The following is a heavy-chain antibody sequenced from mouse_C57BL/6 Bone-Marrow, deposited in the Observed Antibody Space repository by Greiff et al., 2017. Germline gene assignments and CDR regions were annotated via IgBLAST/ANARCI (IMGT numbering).Heavy chain of an antibody. J-gene: IGHJ3*01. D-gene: IGHD1-1*01. V-gene: IGHV1-55*01. CDR3: ARPHYYGRSPFAY. CDR1: GYTFTSYW. Sequence: QVQLQQPGAELVKPGASVKMSCKASGYTFTSYWITWVKQRPGQGLEWIGDIYPGSGSTNYNEKFKSKVTLTVDTSSSPAYMQLSSLTSEDSAVXYCARPHYYGRSPFAYWGQGTLVTVSA. CDR2: IYPGSGST.